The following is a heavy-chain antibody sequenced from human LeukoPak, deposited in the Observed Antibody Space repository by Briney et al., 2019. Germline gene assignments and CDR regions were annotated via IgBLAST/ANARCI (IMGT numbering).Heavy chain of an antibody. D-gene: IGHD3-10*01. V-gene: IGHV3-21*01. CDR2: IDFTSTYI. CDR1: GFNFSTYS. Sequence: GSLRLSCAASGFNFSTYSMNWVRQAPGKGLEWVSSIDFTSTYIDYADSVKGRFTISRDNAKKSLYLQMNSLRVEDTAVYYCAKDESRVRGVIRDAFDFWGQGTLVTVSS. CDR3: AKDESRVRGVIRDAFDF. J-gene: IGHJ3*01.